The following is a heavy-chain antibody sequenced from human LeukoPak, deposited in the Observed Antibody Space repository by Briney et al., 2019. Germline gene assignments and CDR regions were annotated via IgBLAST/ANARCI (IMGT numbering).Heavy chain of an antibody. Sequence: ASVKVTCKSSGYTFTSYGMSRVRQAPGQGLGWMGWISAYNGNTNYGQKLQGRVTMTTDTSTSTAYMQLRSLRSDDTAVYYCAGLEEMYSSSYYFVYWGQGTLVTVSS. CDR2: ISAYNGNT. CDR3: AGLEEMYSSSYYFVY. CDR1: GYTFTSYG. J-gene: IGHJ4*02. V-gene: IGHV1-18*01. D-gene: IGHD6-6*01.